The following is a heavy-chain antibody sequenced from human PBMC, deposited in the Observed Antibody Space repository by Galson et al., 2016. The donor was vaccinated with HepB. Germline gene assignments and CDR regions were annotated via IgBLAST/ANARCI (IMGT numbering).Heavy chain of an antibody. CDR3: ARMSYFDISGYDHYFDY. CDR2: ISHTGST. J-gene: IGHJ4*02. D-gene: IGHD3-22*01. CDR1: GGSINPYY. V-gene: IGHV4-59*01. Sequence: SETLSLTCTVSGGSINPYYWTWIRQTPGKGLEWIGYISHTGSTHYNPSLKSRVTISVETSKNQFSLKLSSVPASDPAVYYCARMSYFDISGYDHYFDYWGRGTLVTVSS.